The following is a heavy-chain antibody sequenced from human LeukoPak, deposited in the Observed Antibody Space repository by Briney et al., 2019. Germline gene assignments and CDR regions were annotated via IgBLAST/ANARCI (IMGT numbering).Heavy chain of an antibody. D-gene: IGHD5-18*01. CDR3: ARGGPGYSYGLYFDS. CDR2: IYHSGST. CDR1: GYSISSGYY. J-gene: IGHJ4*02. Sequence: SETLSLTCTVSGYSISSGYYWGWIRQPPGKGLGWIGSIYHSGSTYYNPSLKSRVTISVDTSKNQLSLVLSSVTAADTAVYYCARGGPGYSYGLYFDSWGQGTLVTVSS. V-gene: IGHV4-38-2*02.